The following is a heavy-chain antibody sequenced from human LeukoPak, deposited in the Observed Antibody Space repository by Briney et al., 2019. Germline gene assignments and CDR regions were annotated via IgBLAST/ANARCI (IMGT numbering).Heavy chain of an antibody. CDR1: GFTLSDYY. CDR3: ARDKSNKGHDC. Sequence: GGSLRLSCAASGFTLSDYYMTWIRQAPGKGLEWVSYVSNGGSSSILYADSVKGRFTVFRDYAKNSLYLQMNSLRADYTGVYYCARDKSNKGHDCWGQGTLVTVSS. V-gene: IGHV3-11*01. CDR2: VSNGGSSSI. J-gene: IGHJ4*02.